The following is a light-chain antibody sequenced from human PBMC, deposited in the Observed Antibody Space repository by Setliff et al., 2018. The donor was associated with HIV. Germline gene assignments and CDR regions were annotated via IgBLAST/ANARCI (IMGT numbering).Light chain of an antibody. CDR3: SSYTSSSTDV. J-gene: IGLJ1*01. CDR1: NSDIGTYNY. V-gene: IGLV2-14*01. Sequence: QSALAQPASVSGSPGQSMTISCTGTNSDIGTYNYVSWYQQHPGKAPKLMIYDVSTRPSGVSNRFSGSKSGNTASLTISGLQTEDEADYYCSSYTSSSTDVFGTGTKVTVL. CDR2: DVS.